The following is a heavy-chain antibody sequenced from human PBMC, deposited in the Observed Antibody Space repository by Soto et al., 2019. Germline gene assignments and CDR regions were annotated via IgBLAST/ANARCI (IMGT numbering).Heavy chain of an antibody. V-gene: IGHV1-46*01. CDR3: ARVAHQSLDY. CDR2: INPSDGGT. CDR1: GYTFTNYH. Sequence: ASVKVSCKTSGYTFTNYHIHWVRQAPGQGLEWLGIINPSDGGTGYVRKFQGRVTMTRDTSTSTVYMDMSSLRSEDTAVYYCARVAHQSLDYWGLGTLVTVSS. D-gene: IGHD5-12*01. J-gene: IGHJ4*02.